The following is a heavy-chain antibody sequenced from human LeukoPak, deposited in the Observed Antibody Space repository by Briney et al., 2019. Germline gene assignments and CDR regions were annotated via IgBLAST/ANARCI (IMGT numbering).Heavy chain of an antibody. Sequence: SETLSLTCTVSGASISSHYCIWIRQSPGKGLEWIGYIYSSGSTQYSPSVKSRVTISINTSKNQFSLRLTSVTAADTAVYYCASSTTLQQVDFWGQGTQVTVSS. CDR3: ASSTTLQQVDF. V-gene: IGHV4-59*11. D-gene: IGHD5/OR15-5a*01. CDR1: GASISSHY. CDR2: IYSSGST. J-gene: IGHJ4*02.